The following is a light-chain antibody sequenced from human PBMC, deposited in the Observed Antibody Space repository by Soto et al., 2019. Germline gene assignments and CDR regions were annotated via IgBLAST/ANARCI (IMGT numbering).Light chain of an antibody. CDR3: QQYHNWPIT. CDR1: QSVSSN. J-gene: IGKJ5*01. Sequence: IVMAQSPATLSVSPGESANLSCRASQSVSSNLAWHQQKPGQDPRILMYDASTRATGISARFSGSGSGTEFTLTISSLQSEDFAVYYCQQYHNWPITCGQGTRLEIK. V-gene: IGKV3-15*01. CDR2: DAS.